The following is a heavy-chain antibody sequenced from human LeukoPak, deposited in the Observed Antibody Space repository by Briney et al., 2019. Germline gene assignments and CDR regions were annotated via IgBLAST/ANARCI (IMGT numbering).Heavy chain of an antibody. CDR3: AICSSTWSGDRPDS. Sequence: SVKVSCKASGGTFRNYPISWVRQAPGQGLEWMGGILPIIRMTNYAEKFQGRVTITADESTTTAYLELNSLRSEDTAVYYCAICSSTWSGDRPDSWGQGSLVTVSS. D-gene: IGHD2-2*01. CDR1: GGTFRNYP. V-gene: IGHV1-69*10. CDR2: ILPIIRMT. J-gene: IGHJ4*02.